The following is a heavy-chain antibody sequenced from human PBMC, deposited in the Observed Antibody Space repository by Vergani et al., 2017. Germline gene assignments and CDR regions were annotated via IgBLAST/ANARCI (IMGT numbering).Heavy chain of an antibody. V-gene: IGHV1-69*08. J-gene: IGHJ6*02. D-gene: IGHD2-21*02. Sequence: QVQLVQSGAEVKKPGSSVKVSCKASGATFRSNTISWVRQVPGQGLEWMGRIIPVLGKTKYAQDFQGRLTITAGTSTSTAYMELTSLRSQDTAVYYCARDPRGYGGDPEDYYYGMDVWGQGTTVTVSS. CDR2: IIPVLGKT. CDR1: GATFRSNT. CDR3: ARDPRGYGGDPEDYYYGMDV.